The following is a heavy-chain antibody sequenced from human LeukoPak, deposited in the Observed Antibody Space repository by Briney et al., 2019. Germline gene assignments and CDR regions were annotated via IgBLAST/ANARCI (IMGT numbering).Heavy chain of an antibody. Sequence: ASVKVSCKASGYTFTGYYMHWVGQAPGQGLEWMGWINPNSGGTNYAQKFQGRVTMTRDTSISTAYMELSRLRSDDTAVYYCARDRFYDSSGYSSLDYWGQGTLVTVSS. J-gene: IGHJ4*02. CDR3: ARDRFYDSSGYSSLDY. V-gene: IGHV1-2*02. CDR1: GYTFTGYY. CDR2: INPNSGGT. D-gene: IGHD3-22*01.